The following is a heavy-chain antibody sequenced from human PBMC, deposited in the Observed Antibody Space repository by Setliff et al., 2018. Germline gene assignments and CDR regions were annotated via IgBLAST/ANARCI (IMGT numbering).Heavy chain of an antibody. J-gene: IGHJ4*01. V-gene: IGHV3-30*03. D-gene: IGHD7-27*01. Sequence: LRLSCAASGFAFDSYAMHWVRQAPGKGLEWVAIIFHDGRDIYYGDSVQGRFAISRGNSKNTLYLQMNSLRSDDTAVYYCAGVHWTTNWFLHYWGQGTLVTVSS. CDR2: IFHDGRDI. CDR3: AGVHWTTNWFLHY. CDR1: GFAFDSYA.